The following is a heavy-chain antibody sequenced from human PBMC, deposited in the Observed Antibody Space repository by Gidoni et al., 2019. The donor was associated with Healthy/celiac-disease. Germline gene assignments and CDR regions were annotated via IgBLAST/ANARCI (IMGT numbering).Heavy chain of an antibody. J-gene: IGHJ3*02. CDR1: GFTVSSNY. D-gene: IGHD1-26*01. CDR2: IYSGGST. CDR3: ARGGAYSGKPSGLAAFDI. Sequence: EVQLVESGGGLVQPGGSLRLSCAASGFTVSSNYMSWVRQAPGKGLEWVSVIYSGGSTYYADAVKGRFTISRDNSKNTLYLQMNSLRAEDTAVYYCARGGAYSGKPSGLAAFDIWGQGTMVTVSS. V-gene: IGHV3-66*01.